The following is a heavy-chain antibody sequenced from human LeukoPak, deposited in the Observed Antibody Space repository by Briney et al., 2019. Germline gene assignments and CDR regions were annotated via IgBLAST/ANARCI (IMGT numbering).Heavy chain of an antibody. CDR3: ARAYSGYDGYYFDY. V-gene: IGHV4-59*01. CDR2: IYYSRST. Sequence: SETLSLTCTVSGGSISSYYWSWIRQPPGKGLEWIGYIYYSRSTNYNPSLKSRVTISVDTSKNQFSLKLSSVTAADTAVYYCARAYSGYDGYYFDYWGQGTLVTVSS. J-gene: IGHJ4*02. D-gene: IGHD5-12*01. CDR1: GGSISSYY.